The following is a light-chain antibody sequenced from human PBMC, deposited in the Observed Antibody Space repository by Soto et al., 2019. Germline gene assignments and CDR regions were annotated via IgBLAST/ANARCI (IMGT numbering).Light chain of an antibody. CDR3: QLLSNGAAT. J-gene: IGKJ2*01. V-gene: IGKV3-11*01. CDR2: DPY. CDR1: QSVNSY. Sequence: EIVLTQSPATLSLSPEERATVSCRASQSVNSYLAWYQQKPGRAPRLLIYDPYNRATGIPARFSGSGSGTDVALTISSLEPEDFAFYYCQLLSNGAATFGHRTKLQIK.